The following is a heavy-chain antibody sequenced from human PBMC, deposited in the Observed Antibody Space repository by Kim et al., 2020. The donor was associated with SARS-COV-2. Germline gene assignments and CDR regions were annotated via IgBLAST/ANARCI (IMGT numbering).Heavy chain of an antibody. Sequence: ASVKVSCKASGYTFTSYAMHWVRQAPGQRLEWMGWINAGNGNTKYSQKFQGRVTITRDTSASTAYMELSSLRSEDTAVYYCARELNGESCFDYWGQGTLVTVSS. CDR2: INAGNGNT. D-gene: IGHD4-17*01. J-gene: IGHJ4*02. CDR3: ARELNGESCFDY. V-gene: IGHV1-3*01. CDR1: GYTFTSYA.